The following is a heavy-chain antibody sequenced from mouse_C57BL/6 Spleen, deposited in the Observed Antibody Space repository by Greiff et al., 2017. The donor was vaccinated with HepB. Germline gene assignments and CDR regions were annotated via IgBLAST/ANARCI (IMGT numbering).Heavy chain of an antibody. CDR3: ARPTMVTTGDFFDY. J-gene: IGHJ2*01. CDR1: GYAFSSSW. V-gene: IGHV1-82*01. D-gene: IGHD2-9*01. CDR2: IYPGDGDT. Sequence: VQVVESGPELVKPGASVKISCKASGYAFSSSWMNWVKQRPGKGLEWIGRIYPGDGDTNYNGKFKGKATLTADKSSSTAYMQLSSLTSEDSAVYFCARPTMVTTGDFFDYWGQGTTLTVSS.